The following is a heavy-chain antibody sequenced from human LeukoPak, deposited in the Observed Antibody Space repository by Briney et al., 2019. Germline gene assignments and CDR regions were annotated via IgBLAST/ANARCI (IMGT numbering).Heavy chain of an antibody. CDR1: GFTFSAFE. Sequence: GGSLRLSCAASGFTFSAFEMNWVGQAPGKELEWLSYISGSGGTTLYGDSVKGRFTISRDNAKNSLYLQMNSLRVEDTAVYYCVRVYCSSTSCSDYFDYWGQGSLVTVSS. CDR2: ISGSGGTT. V-gene: IGHV3-48*03. D-gene: IGHD2-2*01. CDR3: VRVYCSSTSCSDYFDY. J-gene: IGHJ4*02.